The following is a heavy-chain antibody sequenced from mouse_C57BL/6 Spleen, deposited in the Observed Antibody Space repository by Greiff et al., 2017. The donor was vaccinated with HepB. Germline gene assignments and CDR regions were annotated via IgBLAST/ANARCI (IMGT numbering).Heavy chain of an antibody. V-gene: IGHV3-6*01. Sequence: EVKLQQSGPGLVKPSQSLSLTCSVTGYSITSGYYWHWIRQFPGNKLEWMGYISYDGSNNYNPSLKNRISITRDTFKNQFFLKLNSVTTEDTATYYCARGTPSLFITMEGYFDVWGTGTTVTVSS. CDR3: ARGTPSLFITMEGYFDV. J-gene: IGHJ1*03. D-gene: IGHD1-1*02. CDR1: GYSITSGYY. CDR2: ISYDGSN.